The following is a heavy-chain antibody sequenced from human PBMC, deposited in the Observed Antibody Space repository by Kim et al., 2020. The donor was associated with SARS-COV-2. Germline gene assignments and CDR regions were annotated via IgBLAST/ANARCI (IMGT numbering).Heavy chain of an antibody. V-gene: IGHV3-33*01. Sequence: GGSLRLSCAASGFTFSSYGMHWVRQAPGKGLEWVAVIWYDGSNKYYADSVKGRFTISRDNSKNTLYLQMNSLRAEDTAVYYCARDGQVGFGEFALYYYGMDVGGQGTTLTVSS. D-gene: IGHD3-10*01. J-gene: IGHJ6*02. CDR3: ARDGQVGFGEFALYYYGMDV. CDR1: GFTFSSYG. CDR2: IWYDGSNK.